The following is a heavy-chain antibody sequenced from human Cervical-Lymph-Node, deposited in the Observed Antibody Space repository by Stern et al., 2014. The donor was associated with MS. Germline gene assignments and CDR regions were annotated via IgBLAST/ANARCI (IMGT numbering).Heavy chain of an antibody. J-gene: IGHJ4*02. CDR2: IYPGDSET. CDR1: GYKFSIYW. Sequence: EVQLVESGAELIRPGESLKISCKGSGYKFSIYWIAWVRQMPGKGLEWMGIIYPGDSETRYGPSLQGQVTLSSDKSTSTAYLQWSSLNASDTAMYFCARQATAWASDVWGQGTLVTVSS. D-gene: IGHD2-21*02. CDR3: ARQATAWASDV. V-gene: IGHV5-51*01.